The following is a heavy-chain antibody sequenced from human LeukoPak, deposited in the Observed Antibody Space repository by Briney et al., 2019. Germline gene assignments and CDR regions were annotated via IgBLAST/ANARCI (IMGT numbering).Heavy chain of an antibody. CDR1: GFTFSSYG. V-gene: IGHV3-23*01. Sequence: GGSLRLSCAASGFTFSSYGMSWVRQAPGKGLEWVSAISGSGGSTYYADSVKGRFTISRDNSKNTLYLQMNSLRADDTAVYYCARDRAPPTSWYFDVWGRGTLVAVSS. D-gene: IGHD3-10*01. CDR2: ISGSGGST. CDR3: ARDRAPPTSWYFDV. J-gene: IGHJ2*01.